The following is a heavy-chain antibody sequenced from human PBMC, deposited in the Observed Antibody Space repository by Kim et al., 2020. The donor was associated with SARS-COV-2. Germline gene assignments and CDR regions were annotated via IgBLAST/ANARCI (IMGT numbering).Heavy chain of an antibody. CDR2: TYYRSKWSN. Sequence: SQTLSLTCAISEDSVSSNSAAWNWIRQSPSRGLEWLGRTYYRSKWSNDYAVSVRSRITINPDTSKNQFSLQLNSVTPEDTAVYYCARERDYGGNSADFDYWGQGTLVTVSS. J-gene: IGHJ4*02. V-gene: IGHV6-1*01. CDR3: ARERDYGGNSADFDY. D-gene: IGHD4-17*01. CDR1: EDSVSSNSAA.